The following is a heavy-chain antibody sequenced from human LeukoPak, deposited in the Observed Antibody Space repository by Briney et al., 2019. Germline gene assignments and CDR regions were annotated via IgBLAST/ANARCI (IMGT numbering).Heavy chain of an antibody. V-gene: IGHV1-2*04. J-gene: IGHJ6*02. Sequence: ASVKVSCEASGYTFTGYYMHWVRQAPGQGLEWMGWINPNSGGTNYAQKFQGWVTMTRDTSISTAYMELSRLRSDDTAVYYCARDAAGYYGMDVWGQGTTVTVSS. CDR1: GYTFTGYY. CDR3: ARDAAGYYGMDV. CDR2: INPNSGGT.